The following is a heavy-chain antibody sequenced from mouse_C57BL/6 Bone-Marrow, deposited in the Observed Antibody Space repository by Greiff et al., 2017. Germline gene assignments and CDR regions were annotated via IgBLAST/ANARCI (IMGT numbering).Heavy chain of an antibody. J-gene: IGHJ3*01. CDR2: IPPNSGST. V-gene: IGHV1-64*01. D-gene: IGHD1-1*01. Sequence: QVQLQQPGAELVKPGASVKLSCKASGYNFTSYWMHWVKQRPGQGLEWIGMIPPNSGSTKYNEKFKSKATLTVDKSSSTAYMPRSSLTSEDSAVYYCARGGYYYSSSWFAYWGQGTLVTVSA. CDR1: GYNFTSYW. CDR3: ARGGYYYSSSWFAY.